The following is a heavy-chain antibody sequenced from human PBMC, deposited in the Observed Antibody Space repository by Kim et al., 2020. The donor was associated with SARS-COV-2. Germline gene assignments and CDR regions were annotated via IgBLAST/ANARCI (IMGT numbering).Heavy chain of an antibody. Sequence: SETLSLTCTVSGYSISSGYYWGWIRQPPGKGLEWLGSIYHSGSTYYNPSLKSRVTISVDTSKNQFSLKLSSVTAADTAVYYCARAGSGDDTPMGGIIDYWGQGTLVTVSS. CDR1: GYSISSGYY. J-gene: IGHJ4*02. CDR3: ARAGSGDDTPMGGIIDY. V-gene: IGHV4-38-2*02. CDR2: IYHSGST. D-gene: IGHD5-18*01.